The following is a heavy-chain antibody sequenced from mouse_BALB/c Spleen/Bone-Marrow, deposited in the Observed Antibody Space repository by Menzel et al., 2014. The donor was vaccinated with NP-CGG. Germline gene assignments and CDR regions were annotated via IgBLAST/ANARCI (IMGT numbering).Heavy chain of an antibody. CDR2: INCSGFT. J-gene: IGHJ3*01. V-gene: IGHV3-2*02. CDR1: GCSITSDCA. Sequence: DVMLVESGPGLVKPSQSLSLPCTVTGCSITSDCAWNWIRQFPGDKLEWMGYINCSGFTTYNPSLKSRISITRDTSKNQFFLQLNSVTTEDTATYYCAREGDSAFAYWGQGTLVTVSA. D-gene: IGHD2-13*01. CDR3: AREGDSAFAY.